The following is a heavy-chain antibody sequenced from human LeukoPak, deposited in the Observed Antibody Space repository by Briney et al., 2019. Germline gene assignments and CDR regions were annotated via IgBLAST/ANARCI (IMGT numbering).Heavy chain of an antibody. D-gene: IGHD4-17*01. CDR3: ARSFNPGYGDSL. CDR1: GFTFSSYS. Sequence: PGGSLRLSSAASGFTFSSYSMNWVRQASGKGLEWVSSISSSSSYIYYADSVKGRFTISRDNAKNSLYLQMNSLRAEDTAVYYCARSFNPGYGDSLWGQGTLVTVSS. CDR2: ISSSSSYI. J-gene: IGHJ4*02. V-gene: IGHV3-21*01.